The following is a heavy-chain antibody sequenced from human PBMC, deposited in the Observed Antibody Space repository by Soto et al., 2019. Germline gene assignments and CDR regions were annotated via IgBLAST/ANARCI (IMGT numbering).Heavy chain of an antibody. CDR3: ARGWGRTVGWFDP. CDR1: GGSFSGYY. J-gene: IGHJ5*02. CDR2: INHSGST. V-gene: IGHV4-34*01. D-gene: IGHD4-17*01. Sequence: SETLSLTCAVYGGSFSGYYWSWIRQPPGKGLEWIGEINHSGSTNYNPSLKSRVTISVDTSKNQFSLKLSSVTAADTAVYYCARGWGRTVGWFDPWGQGTLVTVSS.